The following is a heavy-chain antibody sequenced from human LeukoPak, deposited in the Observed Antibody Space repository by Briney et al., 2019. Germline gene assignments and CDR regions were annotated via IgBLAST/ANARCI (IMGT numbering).Heavy chain of an antibody. CDR2: ISDRGSRK. CDR3: AKRGVVIRVILVGFHKEAYYFDS. CDR1: GITLSNYG. V-gene: IGHV3-23*01. Sequence: GGSLRLSCAVSGITLSNYGMSWVRQAPGKGLEWVAGISDRGSRKNYADSVKGRFTISTDHPKNTLYLQMNSLRAEDTAVYFCAKRGVVIRVILVGFHKEAYYFDSWGQGALVTVSS. J-gene: IGHJ4*02. D-gene: IGHD3-22*01.